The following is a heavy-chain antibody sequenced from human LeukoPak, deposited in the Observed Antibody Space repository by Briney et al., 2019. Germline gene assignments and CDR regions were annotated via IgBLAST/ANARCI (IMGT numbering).Heavy chain of an antibody. V-gene: IGHV3-7*05. CDR1: GFTFSSYW. D-gene: IGHD5-24*01. CDR3: ARDLEVEMASPY. Sequence: GGSLRLSCVASGFTFSSYWMSWVRQAPGKGLEWVANIKQDGSEKYYVDSVKGRFTISRDNAKNSLYLQMNSLRAEDTAVYYCARDLEVEMASPYWGQGTLVTVSS. J-gene: IGHJ4*02. CDR2: IKQDGSEK.